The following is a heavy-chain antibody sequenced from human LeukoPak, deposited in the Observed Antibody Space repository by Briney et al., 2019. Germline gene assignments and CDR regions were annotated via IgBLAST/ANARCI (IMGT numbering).Heavy chain of an antibody. CDR3: ARRSSGSYGY. D-gene: IGHD1-26*01. CDR2: IYSGGST. J-gene: IGHJ4*02. V-gene: IGHV3-66*02. Sequence: GGSLRLSCAASGFTVSSNYMSWVRQAPGKGLEWVSVIYSGGSTYYADSVKGRFTISRDNSKNTLHLQMNSLRAEDSAVYYCARRSSGSYGYWGQGTLVTVSS. CDR1: GFTVSSNY.